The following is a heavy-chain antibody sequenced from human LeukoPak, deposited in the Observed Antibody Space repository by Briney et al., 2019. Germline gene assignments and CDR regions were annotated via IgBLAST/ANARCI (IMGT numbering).Heavy chain of an antibody. Sequence: ASVKVSCKASGYTFTGYYMHWVRQAPGQGLEWMGWINPNSGGTNYAQKFQGRVTMTRDTSISTAYMELSRLRSDDTAVYYCARVPTRLGYYYYMDVWGKGTTVTVSS. CDR1: GYTFTGYY. CDR3: ARVPTRLGYYYYMDV. J-gene: IGHJ6*03. D-gene: IGHD2-15*01. V-gene: IGHV1-2*02. CDR2: INPNSGGT.